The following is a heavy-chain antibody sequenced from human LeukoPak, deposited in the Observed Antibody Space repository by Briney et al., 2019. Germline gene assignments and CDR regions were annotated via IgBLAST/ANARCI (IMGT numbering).Heavy chain of an antibody. Sequence: GGSLRLSCAASGFTFSSYSMNWVRQAPGKGLEWVSSISSSSSYIYYADSVKGRFTISRDNAKTSLYLQMNSLRAEDTAVYYCARANIVVVPAAGANWFDPWGQGTLVTVSS. V-gene: IGHV3-21*01. J-gene: IGHJ5*02. CDR2: ISSSSSYI. D-gene: IGHD2-2*01. CDR1: GFTFSSYS. CDR3: ARANIVVVPAAGANWFDP.